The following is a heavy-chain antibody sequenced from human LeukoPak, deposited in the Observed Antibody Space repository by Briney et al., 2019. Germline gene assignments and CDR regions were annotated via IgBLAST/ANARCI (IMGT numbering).Heavy chain of an antibody. V-gene: IGHV1-2*02. CDR3: ARDDSITIFGVVMNWFDP. J-gene: IGHJ5*02. D-gene: IGHD3-3*01. CDR2: INPNSGGT. CDR1: GYTFTGYY. Sequence: ASVKVSCKASGYTFTGYYMHWVRQAPGQGLEWMGWINPNSGGTNYAQKFQGRVTMTRDTSISTAYMELSRLRSDDTAVYYCARDDSITIFGVVMNWFDPWGQGTLVTVSS.